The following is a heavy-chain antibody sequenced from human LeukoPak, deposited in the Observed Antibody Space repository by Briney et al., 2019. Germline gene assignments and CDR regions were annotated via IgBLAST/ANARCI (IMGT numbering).Heavy chain of an antibody. Sequence: GGSLRLSCAASGFTFSSYGMHWVRQAPGKGLEWVAIIWYDGSNKYYADSVKGRLTISRDNSKNTLYLQMNSLRAEDTAVYYCARGPIQQYCSSTSCYYYAFDIWGQGTMVTVSS. J-gene: IGHJ3*02. D-gene: IGHD2-2*01. V-gene: IGHV3-33*01. CDR2: IWYDGSNK. CDR3: ARGPIQQYCSSTSCYYYAFDI. CDR1: GFTFSSYG.